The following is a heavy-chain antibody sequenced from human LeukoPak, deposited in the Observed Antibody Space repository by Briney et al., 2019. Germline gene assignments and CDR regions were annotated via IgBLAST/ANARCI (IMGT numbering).Heavy chain of an antibody. CDR2: ISGSGGST. CDR1: GFTFSSYA. J-gene: IGHJ4*02. CDR3: AKSSIAVAGSTPFDY. D-gene: IGHD6-19*01. Sequence: GGSLRLSCVASGFTFSSYAMSWVRQAPGKGLEWVSAISGSGGSTYYADSVKGRFTISRDNSKNTLYLQMNSLRAEDTAVYYCAKSSIAVAGSTPFDYWGQGTLVTVSS. V-gene: IGHV3-23*01.